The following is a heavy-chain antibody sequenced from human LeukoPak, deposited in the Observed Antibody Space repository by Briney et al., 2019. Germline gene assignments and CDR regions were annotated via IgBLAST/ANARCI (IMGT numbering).Heavy chain of an antibody. Sequence: SETLSLTCTVSGGSISSYYWSWIRQPAGKGLEWIGRIYTSGSTNYNPSLKSRVTMSVDTSKNQFSLKLSSVTAADTAVYYCARDGDYYGSGIPFDFWGQGTLVTVSS. CDR1: GGSISSYY. J-gene: IGHJ4*02. CDR2: IYTSGST. CDR3: ARDGDYYGSGIPFDF. V-gene: IGHV4-4*07. D-gene: IGHD3-10*01.